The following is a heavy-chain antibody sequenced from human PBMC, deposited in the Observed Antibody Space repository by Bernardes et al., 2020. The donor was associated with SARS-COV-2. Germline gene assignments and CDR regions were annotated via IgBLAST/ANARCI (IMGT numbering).Heavy chain of an antibody. J-gene: IGHJ4*02. CDR3: ALTTYYYDSSGYFY. Sequence: GGSLRLSCAASGFTVSSSYMSWVRQAPGKGLEWVSVIYSGGSTYYADSVKGRFTISRHNSKNTLYLQMNSLRAEDTAVYYCALTTYYYDSSGYFYWGQGTLVTVSS. V-gene: IGHV3-53*04. D-gene: IGHD3-22*01. CDR2: IYSGGST. CDR1: GFTVSSSY.